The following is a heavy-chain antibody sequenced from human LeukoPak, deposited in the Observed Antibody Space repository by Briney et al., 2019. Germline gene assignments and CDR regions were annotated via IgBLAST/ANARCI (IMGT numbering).Heavy chain of an antibody. J-gene: IGHJ4*02. CDR3: AKENYYDSSGPDY. CDR1: GFTFSGYG. D-gene: IGHD3-22*01. V-gene: IGHV3-33*06. Sequence: GGSLRLSCAASGFTFSGYGMHWVRQAPGKGLEWVAVIWYDGSNKYYADSVKGRFTISRDNSKNTLYLQMNSLRAEDTAVYYCAKENYYDSSGPDYWGQGTLVTVSS. CDR2: IWYDGSNK.